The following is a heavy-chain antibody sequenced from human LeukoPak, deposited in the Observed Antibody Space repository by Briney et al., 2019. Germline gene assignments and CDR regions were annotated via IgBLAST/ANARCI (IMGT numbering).Heavy chain of an antibody. CDR2: ISAYNGNT. D-gene: IGHD3-16*01. J-gene: IGHJ4*02. CDR3: ARDFGLGGVMPGDY. CDR1: GYTFSGNY. Sequence: ASVKVSCKASGYTFSGNYMHWVRQAPGQGLEWMGWISAYNGNTNYAQKLQGRVTMTTDTSTSTAYMELRSLRSDDTAVYYCARDFGLGGVMPGDYWGQGTLVTVSS. V-gene: IGHV1-18*04.